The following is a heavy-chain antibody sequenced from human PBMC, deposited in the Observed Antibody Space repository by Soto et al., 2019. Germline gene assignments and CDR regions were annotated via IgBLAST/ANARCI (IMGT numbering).Heavy chain of an antibody. CDR2: IYYSGST. CDR1: GGSISSGGYY. CDR3: ARDGASESSGYNWFDP. Sequence: PSETLSLTCTVSGGSISSGGYYWNWIRQHPGKGLEWIGYIYYSGSTYYNPSLRSRLTISLDTSKNQFSLKLSSVTAADTAVYYCARDGASESSGYNWFDPWGQGTLVTVS. J-gene: IGHJ5*02. D-gene: IGHD3-22*01. V-gene: IGHV4-31*03.